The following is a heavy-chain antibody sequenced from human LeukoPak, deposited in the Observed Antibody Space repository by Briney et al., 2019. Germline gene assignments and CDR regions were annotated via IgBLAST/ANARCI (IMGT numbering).Heavy chain of an antibody. D-gene: IGHD2-8*01. CDR2: INSDGSTT. Sequence: GGSLRLSCAASGFTFSTYWMHWVRQAPGKGLVWVSRINSDGSTTNYADSVKGRFTISRDNAKNTLYLQMNSLRAEDTAVYYCATLYAGSTDYWGRGTLVTVSS. CDR3: ATLYAGSTDY. J-gene: IGHJ4*02. V-gene: IGHV3-74*01. CDR1: GFTFSTYW.